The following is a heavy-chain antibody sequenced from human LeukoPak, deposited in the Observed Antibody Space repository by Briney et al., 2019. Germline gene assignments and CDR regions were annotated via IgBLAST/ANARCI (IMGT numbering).Heavy chain of an antibody. CDR1: GFTVSSNY. Sequence: PGGSLRLSCAASGFTVSSNYMSWVRQAPGKGLEWVSVIYSGGSTYYADSVKGRFTISRDNAKNTLYLQMNSLRAEDTAVYYCARDEIVGATDFDYWGQGTLVTVSS. J-gene: IGHJ4*02. CDR3: ARDEIVGATDFDY. V-gene: IGHV3-66*01. CDR2: IYSGGST. D-gene: IGHD1-26*01.